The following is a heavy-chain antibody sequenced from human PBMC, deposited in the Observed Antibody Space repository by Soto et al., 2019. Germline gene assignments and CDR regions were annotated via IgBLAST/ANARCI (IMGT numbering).Heavy chain of an antibody. CDR1: GGTFSSYT. V-gene: IGHV1-69*08. J-gene: IGHJ4*02. Sequence: QVQLVQSGAEVKKPGSSVKVSCKASGGTFSSYTISWVRQAPGQGLEWMGRIIPILGIANYALKFQGRVTITADKSTSTAYMELSSLRSEDTAVYYCARDGRDGMITFGGVIATYYFDYWGQGTLVTVSS. CDR3: ARDGRDGMITFGGVIATYYFDY. D-gene: IGHD3-16*02. CDR2: IIPILGIA.